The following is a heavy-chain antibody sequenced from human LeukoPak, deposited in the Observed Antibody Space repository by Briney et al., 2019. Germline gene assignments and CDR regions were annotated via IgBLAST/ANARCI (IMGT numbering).Heavy chain of an antibody. V-gene: IGHV3-15*01. CDR1: GFTFSNAW. Sequence: GGSLRLSCAASGFTFSNAWMSWVRQAPGKGLEWVGRIKSKTDGGTTDYAAPVKGRFTISRDDSKNTLYLQMNSLKTEDTAVYYCANQGDRIAAVKWGQGTLVTVSS. D-gene: IGHD6-13*01. CDR3: ANQGDRIAAVK. J-gene: IGHJ4*02. CDR2: IKSKTDGGTT.